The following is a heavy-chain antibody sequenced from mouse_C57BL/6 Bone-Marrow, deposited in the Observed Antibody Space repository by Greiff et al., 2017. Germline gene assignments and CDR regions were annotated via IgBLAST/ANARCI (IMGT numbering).Heavy chain of an antibody. CDR1: GFTFSDYG. Sequence: EVMLVESGGGLVKPGESLKLSCAASGFTFSDYGMHWVRQAPEKGLEWVAYISSGSSTIYYADTVKGRFTISRDNAKNTLFLQMTSLRSEDTAMYYCARGENYGSSPLYAMDYWGQGTSVTVSS. V-gene: IGHV5-17*01. J-gene: IGHJ4*01. D-gene: IGHD1-1*01. CDR2: ISSGSSTI. CDR3: ARGENYGSSPLYAMDY.